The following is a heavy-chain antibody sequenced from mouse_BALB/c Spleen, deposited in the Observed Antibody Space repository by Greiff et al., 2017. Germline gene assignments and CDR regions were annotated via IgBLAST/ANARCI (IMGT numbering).Heavy chain of an antibody. V-gene: IGHV5-4*02. CDR3: ARGGRDYDQFAY. CDR1: GFTFSDYY. CDR2: ISDGGSYT. J-gene: IGHJ3*01. D-gene: IGHD2-4*01. Sequence: EVKVEESGGGLVKPGGSLKLSCAASGFTFSDYYMYWVRQTPEKRLEWVATISDGGSYTYYPDSVKGRFTISRDNAKNNLYLQMSSLKSEDTAMYYCARGGRDYDQFAYWGQGTLVTVSA.